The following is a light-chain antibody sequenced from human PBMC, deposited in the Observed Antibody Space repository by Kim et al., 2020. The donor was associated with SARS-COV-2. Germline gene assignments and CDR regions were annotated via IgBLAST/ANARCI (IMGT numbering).Light chain of an antibody. J-gene: IGLJ2*01. V-gene: IGLV3-19*01. CDR2: GKN. CDR1: SLRSYY. Sequence: SSELTQDPAVSVALGQTVRITCPGDSLRSYYASWYQQKPGQAPVLVIYGKNNRPSGIPDRFSGSSSGNTASLTITGAQAEAEADYYCNSRDSSGNHVVFG. CDR3: NSRDSSGNHVV.